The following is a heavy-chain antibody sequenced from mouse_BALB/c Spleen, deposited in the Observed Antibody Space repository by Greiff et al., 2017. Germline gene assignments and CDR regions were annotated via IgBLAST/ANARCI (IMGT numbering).Heavy chain of an antibody. D-gene: IGHD2-3*01. V-gene: IGHV3-6*02. Sequence: EVQLQQSGPGLVKPSQSLSLTCSVTGYSITSGYYCNWIRQFPGNKLEWMGYISYDGSNNYNPSLKNRISITRDTSKNQFFLKLNSVTTEDTATYYCARDGGYYVFDYWGQGTTLTVSS. CDR2: ISYDGSN. CDR3: ARDGGYYVFDY. J-gene: IGHJ2*01. CDR1: GYSITSGYY.